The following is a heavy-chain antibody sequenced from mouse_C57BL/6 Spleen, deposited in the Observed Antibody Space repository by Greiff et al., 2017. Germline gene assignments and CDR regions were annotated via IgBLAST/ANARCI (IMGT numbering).Heavy chain of an antibody. CDR3: ASYGRGYEAMDY. CDR2: INPNNGDT. D-gene: IGHD1-1*01. CDR1: GYTFNDYY. Sequence: VQLQQSGPELVKPGASVKLSCTASGYTFNDYYMHWVKQSHGKSLEWIGDINPNNGDTNYAQKFKGKATLTVDKSSSTAYMQLSSLTSEDSAVYYCASYGRGYEAMDYWGQGTSVTVSS. J-gene: IGHJ4*01. V-gene: IGHV1-26*01.